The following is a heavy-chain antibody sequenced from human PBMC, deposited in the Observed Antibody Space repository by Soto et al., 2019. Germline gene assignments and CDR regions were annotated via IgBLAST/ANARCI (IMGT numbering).Heavy chain of an antibody. J-gene: IGHJ5*02. CDR3: ARMVLAVAGTSWFDP. V-gene: IGHV4-39*01. D-gene: IGHD6-19*01. Sequence: QLQLQESGPGLVKPSETLSLTCTVSGGSISSSSYYWGWIRQPPGKGLEWIGSIYYSGSTYYNPSLKSRVTISVDTSKNQFSLKLSSVTAADTAVYYCARMVLAVAGTSWFDPWGQGTLVTVSS. CDR2: IYYSGST. CDR1: GGSISSSSYY.